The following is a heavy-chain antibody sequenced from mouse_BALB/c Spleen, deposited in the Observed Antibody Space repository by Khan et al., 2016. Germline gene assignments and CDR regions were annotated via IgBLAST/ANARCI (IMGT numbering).Heavy chain of an antibody. Sequence: EVQLQESGPGLVKPSQSLSLTCTVTGYSITSDYAWNWIRQFPGNKLEWMGYISYSGGTSYNPSLKSRISITRDTSKNQFFLQLNSVTTEDTATYYCARYYDYYFDYWGQGTTLTVSS. CDR2: ISYSGGT. D-gene: IGHD2-4*01. J-gene: IGHJ2*01. CDR1: GYSITSDYA. CDR3: ARYYDYYFDY. V-gene: IGHV3-2*02.